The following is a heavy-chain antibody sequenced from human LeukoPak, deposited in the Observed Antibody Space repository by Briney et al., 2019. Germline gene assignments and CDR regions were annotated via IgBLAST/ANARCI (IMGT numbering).Heavy chain of an antibody. CDR3: ARLRWQLVGPYFDY. J-gene: IGHJ4*02. Sequence: PSETLSLTCSFSGDSISTYYWSWIRQSPGEGLEWIGHIYSSGNTDNNSSLKSRVTISVDTSKSQFSLRLSSVTATDTAGYYCARLRWQLVGPYFDYWGQAILVTVAA. V-gene: IGHV4-59*01. CDR2: IYSSGNT. CDR1: GDSISTYY. D-gene: IGHD1-26*01.